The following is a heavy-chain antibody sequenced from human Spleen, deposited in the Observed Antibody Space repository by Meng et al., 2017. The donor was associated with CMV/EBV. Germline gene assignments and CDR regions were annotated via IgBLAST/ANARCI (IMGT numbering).Heavy chain of an antibody. CDR1: GFPFSSYA. CDR3: GRDKGYSNGHAFDI. D-gene: IGHD5-18*01. CDR2: ISVSCLST. Sequence: LPCSASGFPFSSYAIDLVRQGPGKGLEWVSGISVSCLSTYHADSVKGRFTISRDNYKNTLFVQVNSLRAEDPGMYYCGRDKGYSNGHAFDIWGQGTMVTVSS. J-gene: IGHJ3*02. V-gene: IGHV3-23*01.